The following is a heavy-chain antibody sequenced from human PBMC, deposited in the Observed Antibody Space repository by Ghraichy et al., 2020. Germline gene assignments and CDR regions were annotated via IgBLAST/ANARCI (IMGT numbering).Heavy chain of an antibody. Sequence: GGSLRLSCVASGFTVRSDYMSWVRQAPGKGLEWVSVIYGGGSTYYADSVTGRFTIPRDDSKNTVYLHMNSLTAEDTAVYYCSRGGTGSDYWGQGTLVTVSS. D-gene: IGHD6-19*01. J-gene: IGHJ4*02. V-gene: IGHV3-53*01. CDR1: GFTVRSDY. CDR2: IYGGGST. CDR3: SRGGTGSDY.